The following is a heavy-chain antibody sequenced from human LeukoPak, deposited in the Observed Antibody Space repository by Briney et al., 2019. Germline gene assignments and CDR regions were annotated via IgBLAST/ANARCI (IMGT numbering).Heavy chain of an antibody. CDR1: GYTFTGYY. V-gene: IGHV1-8*03. CDR3: ARGRGSPYGDYGPVDY. D-gene: IGHD4-17*01. CDR2: MNPNSGNI. J-gene: IGHJ4*02. Sequence: ASVKVSCKASGYTFTGYYMHWVRQATGQGLEWMGWMNPNSGNIVYAQKFHGRVTITRNTSIGTAYMELSSLRSEDTAVYYCARGRGSPYGDYGPVDYWGQGTLVTVSS.